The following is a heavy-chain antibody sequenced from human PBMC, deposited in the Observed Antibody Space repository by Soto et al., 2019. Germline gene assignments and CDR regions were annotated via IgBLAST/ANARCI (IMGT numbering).Heavy chain of an antibody. V-gene: IGHV1-18*01. Sequence: QVQLVQSGAEVKKPGASVKVSCKASGYTFTSYFISWVRQAPGQGLEWMGWISAYNGNTNYVQKLPGRVTMTTDTPTSTAEMELRTMRSDDTAVYYCARDLPPSDYWGQGTLVTVSS. J-gene: IGHJ4*02. CDR2: ISAYNGNT. CDR1: GYTFTSYF. CDR3: ARDLPPSDY.